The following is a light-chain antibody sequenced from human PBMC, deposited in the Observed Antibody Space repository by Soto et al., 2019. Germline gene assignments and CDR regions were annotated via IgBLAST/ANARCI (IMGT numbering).Light chain of an antibody. Sequence: DIQMTQSPSTLSASVGDRVTITCRASRGISGWLAWYQQKPGKAPKCLIYNASTLESGVPSRFSGSGSGTEFTFTISGLQPDDFAIYYCQQYNNWPRTFGQGTKVDIK. CDR2: NAS. CDR3: QQYNNWPRT. V-gene: IGKV1-5*03. J-gene: IGKJ1*01. CDR1: RGISGW.